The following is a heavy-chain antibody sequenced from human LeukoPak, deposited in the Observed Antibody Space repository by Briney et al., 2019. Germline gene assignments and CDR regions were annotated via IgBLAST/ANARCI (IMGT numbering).Heavy chain of an antibody. V-gene: IGHV1-69*13. D-gene: IGHD3-10*01. J-gene: IGHJ5*02. Sequence: SVKVSCKASGGTFSSYAISWVRQVPGQGLEWMGGIIPIFGTANYAQKFQGRVTITADESTSTAYMELSSLRSEDTAVYYCATTSNYYGSGSSYNWFAPWGQGTLVTVSS. CDR1: GGTFSSYA. CDR3: ATTSNYYGSGSSYNWFAP. CDR2: IIPIFGTA.